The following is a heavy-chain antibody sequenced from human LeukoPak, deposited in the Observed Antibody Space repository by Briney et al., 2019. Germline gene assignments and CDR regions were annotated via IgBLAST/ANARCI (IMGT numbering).Heavy chain of an antibody. V-gene: IGHV3-23*01. CDR2: ISGSGGST. J-gene: IGHJ4*02. D-gene: IGHD3-22*01. CDR1: GFTFSSYG. Sequence: GGTLRLSCAASGFTFSSYGMSWARQAPGKGLEWVSAISGSGGSTYYTDSVKGRFTISRDNSKNTLYLQMNSLRAEDTAVYYCAKDMRITLIVVVKAPTEFDYWGQGTLVTVSS. CDR3: AKDMRITLIVVVKAPTEFDY.